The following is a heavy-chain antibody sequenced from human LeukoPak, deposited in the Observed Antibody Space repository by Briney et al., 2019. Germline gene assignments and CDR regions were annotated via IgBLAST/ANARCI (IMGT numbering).Heavy chain of an antibody. J-gene: IGHJ4*02. CDR3: AREYSSSPTFDY. CDR1: GGSFSGYY. V-gene: IGHV4-34*01. CDR2: INHSGST. Sequence: SETLSLTCAVYGGSFSGYYWSWIRQPPGKGLEWIGEINHSGSTNYNPSHKSRVTISVDTSKNQFSLKLSSVTAADTAVYYCAREYSSSPTFDYWGQGTLVTVSS. D-gene: IGHD6-6*01.